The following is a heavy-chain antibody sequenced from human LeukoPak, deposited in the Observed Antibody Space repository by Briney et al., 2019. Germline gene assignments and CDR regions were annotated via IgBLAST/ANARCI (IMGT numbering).Heavy chain of an antibody. CDR2: INGGNGNT. D-gene: IGHD6-25*01. CDR1: RYTFTSYA. J-gene: IGHJ5*02. V-gene: IGHV1-3*01. CDR3: ARGPPRLNWFDP. Sequence: ASVKVSCKASRYTFTSYAMHWVRQAPGQRLEWMGWINGGNGNTKYSQKLQGRVTITRDTSASTAYMELRSLRSEDTAVFYCARGPPRLNWFDPWGQGTLVTVSS.